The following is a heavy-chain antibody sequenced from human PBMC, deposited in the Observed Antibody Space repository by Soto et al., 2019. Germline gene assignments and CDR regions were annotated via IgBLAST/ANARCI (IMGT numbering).Heavy chain of an antibody. CDR1: GFTFDDYT. Sequence: EVQLVESGGVVVQPGGSLRLSCAASGFTFDDYTMHWVRQAPGKGLEWVSLISWDGGSTYYADSVKGRFTISRDNSKNSLYLPMNSLRTEDTALYYCAKGKRDSIMTLYPDYYGMDVWGQGTTVTVSS. CDR3: AKGKRDSIMTLYPDYYGMDV. D-gene: IGHD2-15*01. J-gene: IGHJ6*02. CDR2: ISWDGGST. V-gene: IGHV3-43*01.